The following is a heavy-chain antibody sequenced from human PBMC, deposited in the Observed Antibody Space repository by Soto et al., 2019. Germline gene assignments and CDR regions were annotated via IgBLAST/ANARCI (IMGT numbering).Heavy chain of an antibody. CDR3: ARARGYSRSTPNPRAYDMDV. D-gene: IGHD6-13*01. CDR1: GCTLNPAS. J-gene: IGHJ6*02. V-gene: IGHV3-21*01. Sequence: AEYLRLSCAGPGCTLNPASRNAVRQAPGKGREGVSSISSFSNYMYYTGSVKARFTISRDNPRNSLYRQRTSLRAAHTALYYCARARGYSRSTPNPRAYDMDVWGQGTTVTVSS. CDR2: ISSFSNYM.